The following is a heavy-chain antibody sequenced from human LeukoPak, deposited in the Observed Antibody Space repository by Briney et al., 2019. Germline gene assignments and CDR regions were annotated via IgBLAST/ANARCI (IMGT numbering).Heavy chain of an antibody. CDR3: AKGPYYYDSSGYYY. J-gene: IGHJ4*02. Sequence: GGSLRLSCAASGFTFSNYAMSWVRQAPGKGLEWVSAITGSGGTTYYADSAKGRFTISRDNSKNTLYLQMNSLRAEDTAVYYCAKGPYYYDSSGYYYWGQGTLVTVSS. V-gene: IGHV3-23*01. CDR2: ITGSGGTT. CDR1: GFTFSNYA. D-gene: IGHD3-22*01.